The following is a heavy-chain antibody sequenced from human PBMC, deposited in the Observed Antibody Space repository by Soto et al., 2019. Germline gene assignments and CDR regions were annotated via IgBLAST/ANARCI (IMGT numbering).Heavy chain of an antibody. CDR3: AKLYYYESSGAHYFDY. CDR2: ISGSGGST. Sequence: EVQLLESGGGLVQPGGSLRLSCAASGFTFSSYAMSWVRQAPGKGLEWVSAISGSGGSTYYADSVKGRFTISRDNSKNTRDLQMNSRRAEDTAVYYWAKLYYYESSGAHYFDYWGQGTLVTVSS. CDR1: GFTFSSYA. D-gene: IGHD3-22*01. V-gene: IGHV3-23*01. J-gene: IGHJ4*02.